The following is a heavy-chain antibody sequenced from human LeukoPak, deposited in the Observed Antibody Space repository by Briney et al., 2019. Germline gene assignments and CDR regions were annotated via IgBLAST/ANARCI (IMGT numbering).Heavy chain of an antibody. V-gene: IGHV1-24*01. Sequence: ASVKVSCKVSGYTLTELSMHWVRQAPGKGLEWMGGFDPEDGETIYAQKFQGRVTMTEDTSTDTAYMELSSLRSEDTAVYYCATVLSMGPIRGVRGVNWFDPWGQGTQVTVSS. CDR2: FDPEDGET. J-gene: IGHJ5*02. CDR3: ATVLSMGPIRGVRGVNWFDP. D-gene: IGHD3-10*01. CDR1: GYTLTELS.